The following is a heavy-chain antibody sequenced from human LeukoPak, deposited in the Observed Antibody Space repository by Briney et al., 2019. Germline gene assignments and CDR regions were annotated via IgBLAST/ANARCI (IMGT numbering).Heavy chain of an antibody. CDR1: GYSFTSYW. CDR3: AITSLVDTAMPADAFDI. V-gene: IGHV5-51*01. Sequence: GESLKISCKGSGYSFTSYWIGWVRQMPGKGLEWMGIIYPGDSDTRYSPSFQGQVTISADKSISTAYLQWSSLKASDTAMYYCAITSLVDTAMPADAFDIWGQGTMVIVSS. J-gene: IGHJ3*02. D-gene: IGHD5-18*01. CDR2: IYPGDSDT.